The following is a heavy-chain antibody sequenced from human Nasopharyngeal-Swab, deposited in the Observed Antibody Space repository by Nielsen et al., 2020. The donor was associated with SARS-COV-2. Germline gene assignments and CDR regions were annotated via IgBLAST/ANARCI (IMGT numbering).Heavy chain of an antibody. D-gene: IGHD2-21*02. CDR3: ANAYCGGDCYSHDYYYYYYGMDV. Sequence: GASLKISCAASGFTFSSYAMSWVRQAPGKGLEWVSAISGSGGSTYYADSVKGRFTISRDNSKNTLYLQMNSLRAEDTAVYYCANAYCGGDCYSHDYYYYYYGMDVWGQGTTVTVSS. CDR1: GFTFSSYA. CDR2: ISGSGGST. V-gene: IGHV3-23*01. J-gene: IGHJ6*02.